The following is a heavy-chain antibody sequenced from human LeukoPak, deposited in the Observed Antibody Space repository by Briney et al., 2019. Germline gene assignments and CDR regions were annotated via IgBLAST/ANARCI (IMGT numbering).Heavy chain of an antibody. CDR3: TRGPPDGSGNYYPGDF. Sequence: GGSLRLSCATSGFSFGSYWMSWVRQAPGKGLVWVSRISNDGTNTNYADSVKGRFTISRDNAKNTLYLQMNSLRVEDTAVYYCTRGPPDGSGNYYPGDFWGQGTLVTVSS. CDR1: GFSFGSYW. J-gene: IGHJ4*02. V-gene: IGHV3-74*01. CDR2: ISNDGTNT. D-gene: IGHD3-10*01.